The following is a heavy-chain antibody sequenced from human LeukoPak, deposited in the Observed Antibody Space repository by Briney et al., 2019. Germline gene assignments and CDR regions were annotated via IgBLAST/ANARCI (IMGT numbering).Heavy chain of an antibody. CDR3: ATLFWSGYYNPDRGDY. CDR2: FDPEDGET. CDR1: GYTLTELS. Sequence: ASVKVSCKVSGYTLTELSMHWVRQAPGKGLEWMGGFDPEDGETIYAQKFQGRVTMTEDTSTDTAYMELSSLRSEDTAVYYCATLFWSGYYNPDRGDYWGQGTLVTVSS. J-gene: IGHJ4*02. V-gene: IGHV1-24*01. D-gene: IGHD3-3*01.